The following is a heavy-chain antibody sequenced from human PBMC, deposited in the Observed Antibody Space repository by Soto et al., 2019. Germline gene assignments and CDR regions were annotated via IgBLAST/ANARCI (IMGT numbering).Heavy chain of an antibody. CDR3: ASGDYHSQPLPLDY. Sequence: AASVKVSCKASGGTFSSYAISWVRQAPGQGLEWMGGIIPIFGTANYAQKFQGRVTITADKSTSTAYMELSSLRSEDTAVYYCASGDYHSQPLPLDYWGQGTLVTVSS. CDR2: IIPIFGTA. D-gene: IGHD4-17*01. V-gene: IGHV1-69*06. J-gene: IGHJ4*02. CDR1: GGTFSSYA.